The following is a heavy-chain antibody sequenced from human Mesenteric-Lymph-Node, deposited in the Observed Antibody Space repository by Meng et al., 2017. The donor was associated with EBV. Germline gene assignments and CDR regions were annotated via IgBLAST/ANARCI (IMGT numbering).Heavy chain of an antibody. CDR2: VYNSENT. Sequence: VKLQESGARRGKPSVTLSLTCPVSGGSVRSDQYYWSWIRQPPGKGLEWIGYVYNSENTNYNPSLKSRVTISVESSKNQFSLNLTSVTAADTAVYYCASVPTDYAHMRGEFNYWGQGTLVTVSS. V-gene: IGHV4-61*01. CDR3: ASVPTDYAHMRGEFNY. J-gene: IGHJ4*02. D-gene: IGHD2-21*01. CDR1: GGSVRSDQYY.